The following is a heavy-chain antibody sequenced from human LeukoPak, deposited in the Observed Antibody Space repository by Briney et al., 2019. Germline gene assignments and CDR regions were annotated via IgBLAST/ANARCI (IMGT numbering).Heavy chain of an antibody. CDR1: GFTFSSYD. CDR3: AIRGSGWTTDAFDI. V-gene: IGHV3-13*01. Sequence: GGSLRLSCAASGFTFSSYDMHWVRQATGKGLEWVSAIGTAGDTYCPGSVKGRFTISRENAKNSLYLQMNSLRAGDTAVYYCAIRGSGWTTDAFDIWGQGTMVTVSS. D-gene: IGHD6-19*01. CDR2: IGTAGDT. J-gene: IGHJ3*02.